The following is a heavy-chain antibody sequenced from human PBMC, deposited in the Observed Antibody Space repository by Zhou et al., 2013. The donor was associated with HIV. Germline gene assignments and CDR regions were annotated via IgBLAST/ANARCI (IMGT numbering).Heavy chain of an antibody. V-gene: IGHV1-69*05. Sequence: QVQLVQSGAEVKKPGSSVKVSCKASGGTFSSYAISWVRQAPGQGLEWLGDIVPIFGTANYAQKFQGRVTITTDESTSTAYMELSSLRSEDTAVYYCARTPSIAARSWYFDLWGRGTLVTVSS. CDR2: IVPIFGTA. CDR1: GGTFSSYA. J-gene: IGHJ2*01. D-gene: IGHD6-6*01. CDR3: ARTPSIAARSWYFDL.